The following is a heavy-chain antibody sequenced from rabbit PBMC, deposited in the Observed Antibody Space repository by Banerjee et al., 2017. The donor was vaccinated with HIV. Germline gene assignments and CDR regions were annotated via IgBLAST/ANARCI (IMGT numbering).Heavy chain of an antibody. Sequence: QSLEESGGGLDKPGASLTLTCTASGFTLRSYWKYWVRQAPGKGLEWIGCIDGIGSGSTSFATWAKGRFTISKTSSTTVTLQMTSLTAADTATYFCTRMNNGWASMGLWGPGTLVTVS. CDR1: GFTLRSYW. CDR2: IDGIGSGST. CDR3: TRMNNGWASMGL. V-gene: IGHV1S40*01. J-gene: IGHJ6*01. D-gene: IGHD4-1*01.